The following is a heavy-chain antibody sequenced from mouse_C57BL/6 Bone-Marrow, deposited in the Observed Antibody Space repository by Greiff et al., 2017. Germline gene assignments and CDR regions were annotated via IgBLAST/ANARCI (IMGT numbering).Heavy chain of an antibody. Sequence: QVQLQQSGAELARPGASVKLSCKASGYTFTSYGISWVKQRTGQGLEWIGEIYPRSGNTYYNEKFKGKATLTADKSSSTAYMELRSLTSEDSAVYFCANAYYSNYGFAYWGQGTLVTVSA. CDR3: ANAYYSNYGFAY. V-gene: IGHV1-81*01. J-gene: IGHJ3*01. D-gene: IGHD2-5*01. CDR1: GYTFTSYG. CDR2: IYPRSGNT.